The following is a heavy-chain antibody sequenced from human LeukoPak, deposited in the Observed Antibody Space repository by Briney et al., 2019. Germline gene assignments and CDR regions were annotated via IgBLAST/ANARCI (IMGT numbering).Heavy chain of an antibody. V-gene: IGHV1-24*01. D-gene: IGHD2-21*02. J-gene: IGHJ3*02. CDR2: FDPEDGET. Sequence: ASVKVSCKVSGYTLTELSMHWVRQAPGKGLEWMGGFDPEDGETIYAQKFQGRVTMTEDTSTDTAYMELRSLRSDDTAVYYCASRYCGGDCYFSPDAFDIWGQGTMVTVSS. CDR3: ASRYCGGDCYFSPDAFDI. CDR1: GYTLTELS.